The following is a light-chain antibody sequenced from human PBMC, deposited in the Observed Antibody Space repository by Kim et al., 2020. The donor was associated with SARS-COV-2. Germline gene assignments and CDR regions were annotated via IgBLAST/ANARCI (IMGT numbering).Light chain of an antibody. CDR1: QSVLYSSNNQNY. V-gene: IGKV4-1*01. CDR3: QQYYTTPYT. CDR2: WAS. J-gene: IGKJ2*01. Sequence: RATINCKSSQSVLYSSNNQNYLAWYQQKPGQPPKLLIYWASTRQSGVPDRFSGSGSGTDFTLAISSLQAEDVVVYYCQQYYTTPYTFGQGTKLEI.